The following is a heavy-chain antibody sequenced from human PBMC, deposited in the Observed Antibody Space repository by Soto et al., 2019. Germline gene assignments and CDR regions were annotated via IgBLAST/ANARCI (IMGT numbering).Heavy chain of an antibody. J-gene: IGHJ5*02. CDR1: GFTFSNAW. Sequence: PVGSLRLSCAASGFTFSNAWMSWVRQAPGKGLEWVGRIKSKTDGGTTDYAAPVKGRFTISRDDSKNTLYLQMNSLKTEDTAVYYCTTDPDIVVVVAGFDPWGQGTLVTVSS. D-gene: IGHD2-15*01. CDR2: IKSKTDGGTT. CDR3: TTDPDIVVVVAGFDP. V-gene: IGHV3-15*01.